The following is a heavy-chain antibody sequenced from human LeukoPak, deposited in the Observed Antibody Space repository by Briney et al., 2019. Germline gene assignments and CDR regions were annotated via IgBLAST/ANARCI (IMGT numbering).Heavy chain of an antibody. CDR3: ARGAVVPAADHFDY. CDR2: ISSSSSYI. CDR1: GFTFSSYS. Sequence: AGGSLRLSCAASGFTFSSYSMNWVRQAPGKGLEWVPFISSSSSYIYYADSVKGRFTISRDNAKNSLYLQMNSLRAEDTAVYYCARGAVVPAADHFDYWGQGTLVTVSS. J-gene: IGHJ4*02. D-gene: IGHD2-2*01. V-gene: IGHV3-21*01.